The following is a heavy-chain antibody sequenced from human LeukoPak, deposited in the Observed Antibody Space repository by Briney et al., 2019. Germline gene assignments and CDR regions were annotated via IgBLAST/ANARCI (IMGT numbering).Heavy chain of an antibody. J-gene: IGHJ4*02. CDR3: ARAPLDTAMAYYFDY. V-gene: IGHV1-69*13. Sequence: VKVSCKASGGTFSSYAISWVRQAPGQGLEWMGGIIPIFGTANYAQKFQGRVTITADESTSTAYMELCSLRSEDTAVYYCARAPLDTAMAYYFDYWGQGTLVTVSS. CDR2: IIPIFGTA. CDR1: GGTFSSYA. D-gene: IGHD5-18*01.